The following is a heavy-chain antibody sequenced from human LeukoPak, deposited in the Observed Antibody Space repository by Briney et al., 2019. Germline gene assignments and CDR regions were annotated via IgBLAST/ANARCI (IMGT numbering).Heavy chain of an antibody. V-gene: IGHV4-59*01. D-gene: IGHD1-26*01. CDR2: IYYSGST. Sequence: PSETLSLTCTVSGGSISSYYWSWIRQPPGKGLEWIGYIYYSGSTNYNPSLKSRVTISVDTSKNQFSLKLSSVTAADTAVYYCARLVGPDHSDYWGQGTLVTVSS. CDR1: GGSISSYY. J-gene: IGHJ4*02. CDR3: ARLVGPDHSDY.